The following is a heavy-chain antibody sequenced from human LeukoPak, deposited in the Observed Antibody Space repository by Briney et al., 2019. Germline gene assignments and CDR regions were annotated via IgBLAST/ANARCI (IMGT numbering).Heavy chain of an antibody. CDR2: ISSSSSTI. J-gene: IGHJ4*02. D-gene: IGHD2-21*01. CDR1: GFTCSSYS. Sequence: SGGSLRLSCAASGFTCSSYSMNWVRQAPGKGLEWVSYISSSSSTIYYADSVKGRFTISRDNAKNSLYLQMNSLRAEDTAVYYCARSQGGHRNSLSPNYWGQGTLVTVSS. CDR3: ARSQGGHRNSLSPNY. V-gene: IGHV3-48*04.